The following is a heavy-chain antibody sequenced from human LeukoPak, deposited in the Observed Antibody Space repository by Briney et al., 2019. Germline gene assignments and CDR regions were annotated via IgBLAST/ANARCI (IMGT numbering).Heavy chain of an antibody. CDR3: ARAIFSRGWYLVNY. V-gene: IGHV3-74*01. D-gene: IGHD6-19*01. J-gene: IGHJ4*02. Sequence: GGSLRLSCAASGFTFSAYWMHWVRQAPGKGLVWVSRIKSDGSDTSYADSVKGRFTISRDNAKNTLYLQMNSLRVEDTAVYYCARAIFSRGWYLVNYWGQGTLVTVSS. CDR2: IKSDGSDT. CDR1: GFTFSAYW.